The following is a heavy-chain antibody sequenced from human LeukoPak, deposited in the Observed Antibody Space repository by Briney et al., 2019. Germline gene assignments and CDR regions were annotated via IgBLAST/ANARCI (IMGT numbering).Heavy chain of an antibody. J-gene: IGHJ5*02. CDR3: ARDFGDSDYRFDP. CDR2: IIPILGKT. CDR1: GGTFSTYG. V-gene: IGHV1-69*06. D-gene: IGHD4-11*01. Sequence: ASVKVSCKASGGTFSTYGITWVRQAPGQGLEWMGGIIPILGKTYYAQKFQGRVTITADKSTSTAYMELSSLRSDDTAVYYCARDFGDSDYRFDPWGQGTLVTVSS.